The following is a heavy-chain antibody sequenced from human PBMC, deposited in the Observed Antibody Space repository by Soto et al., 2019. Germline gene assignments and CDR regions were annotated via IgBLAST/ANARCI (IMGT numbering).Heavy chain of an antibody. CDR3: ARAGRGYCSGGSCYSGLHGMDV. CDR2: IYHSGST. Sequence: QVQLQESGPGLVKPSGTLSLTCAVSGGSISSSNWWSWVRQPPGKGLEWIGEIYHSGSTNYNPSPKRRRTISVNKSENRFSRKLSSVTAADTAVYYCARAGRGYCSGGSCYSGLHGMDVWGQGTTVTVSS. CDR1: GGSISSSNW. J-gene: IGHJ6*02. D-gene: IGHD2-15*01. V-gene: IGHV4-4*02.